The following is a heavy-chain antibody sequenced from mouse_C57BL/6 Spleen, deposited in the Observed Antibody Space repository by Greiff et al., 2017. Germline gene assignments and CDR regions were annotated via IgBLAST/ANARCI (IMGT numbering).Heavy chain of an antibody. V-gene: IGHV5-17*01. CDR2: ISSGSSTI. CDR1: GFTFSDYG. CDR3: AREEIYYYGSSYPFFAY. D-gene: IGHD1-1*01. J-gene: IGHJ3*01. Sequence: EVQRVESGGGLVKPGGSLKLSCAASGFTFSDYGMHWVRQAPEKGLEWVAYISSGSSTIYYADTVKGRFTISRDNAKNTLFLQMTSLRSEDTAMYYCAREEIYYYGSSYPFFAYWGQGTLVTVSA.